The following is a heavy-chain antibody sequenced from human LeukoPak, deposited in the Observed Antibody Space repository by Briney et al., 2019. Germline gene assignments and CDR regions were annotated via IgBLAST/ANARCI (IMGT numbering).Heavy chain of an antibody. Sequence: GGSLRLSCAASGFTFSSYAMSWVRQAPGKGLEWVSVIFSDGNTYYADSVKGRFTISRDNSKNTLYLQMNSLRAEDTAVYYCARHHYGLTSYPNPWGQGTLVTVSS. V-gene: IGHV3-66*04. D-gene: IGHD3-10*01. CDR1: GFTFSSYA. CDR3: ARHHYGLTSYPNP. J-gene: IGHJ5*02. CDR2: IFSDGNT.